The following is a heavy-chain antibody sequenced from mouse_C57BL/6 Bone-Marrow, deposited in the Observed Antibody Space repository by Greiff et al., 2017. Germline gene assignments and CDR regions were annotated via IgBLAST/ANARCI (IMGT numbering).Heavy chain of an antibody. CDR2: ISGGGGNT. Sequence: EVKLVDSGGGLVKPGGSLKLSCAASGFTFSSYTMSWVRQTPEKRLQWVAAISGGGGNTYYPDSVKGRFTISRDNDKNILYLQMSSLRSEDTALYYCSRQVTTVLATKYFDVWGTGTTVTVSA. D-gene: IGHD1-1*01. CDR3: SRQVTTVLATKYFDV. V-gene: IGHV5-9*01. CDR1: GFTFSSYT. J-gene: IGHJ1*03.